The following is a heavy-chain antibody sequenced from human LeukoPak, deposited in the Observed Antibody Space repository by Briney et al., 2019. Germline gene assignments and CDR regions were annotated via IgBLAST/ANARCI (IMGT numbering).Heavy chain of an antibody. CDR2: IYYSGST. Sequence: SETLSLTCTVSGGSISSSSYYWGWIRQPPGKGLEWIGSIYYSGSTYYNPSLKSRVTISVDTSKNQFSLKLSSVTAADTAVYYCARPPPGVLYYMDVWGKGTTVTVSS. CDR1: GGSISSSSYY. V-gene: IGHV4-39*07. D-gene: IGHD4/OR15-4a*01. CDR3: ARPPPGVLYYMDV. J-gene: IGHJ6*03.